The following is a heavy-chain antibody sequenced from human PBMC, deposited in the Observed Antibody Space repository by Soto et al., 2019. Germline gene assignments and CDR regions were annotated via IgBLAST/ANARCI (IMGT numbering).Heavy chain of an antibody. D-gene: IGHD4-4*01. V-gene: IGHV4-31*03. CDR3: ARVRSDDYRNFDY. J-gene: IGHJ4*02. CDR2: IYYSGST. Sequence: PSETLSLTCTVSGGSISSGGYYWSWIRQHPGKGLEWIGYIYYSGSTYYNPSLKSRVTISVDTSKNQFSLKLSSVTAADTAVYYCARVRSDDYRNFDYWGQGTLVTVSS. CDR1: GGSISSGGYY.